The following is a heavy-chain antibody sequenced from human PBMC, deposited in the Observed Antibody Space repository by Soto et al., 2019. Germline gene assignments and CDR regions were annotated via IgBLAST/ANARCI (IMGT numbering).Heavy chain of an antibody. Sequence: PGGSLRLSCAASGFIFSSYAMHWVRQAPGKGLEYVSAITSNGGSTYYANSVKGRFTISRDNSKNTLSLQMGSLRAEDMAVYYCAKESVVTAMPMVDGRDAFDIWGQGTMVTVSS. J-gene: IGHJ3*02. CDR1: GFIFSSYA. V-gene: IGHV3-64*01. CDR2: ITSNGGST. D-gene: IGHD2-21*02. CDR3: AKESVVTAMPMVDGRDAFDI.